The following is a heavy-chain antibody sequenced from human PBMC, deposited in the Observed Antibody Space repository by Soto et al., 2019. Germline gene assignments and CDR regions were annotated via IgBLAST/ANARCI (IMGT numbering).Heavy chain of an antibody. J-gene: IGHJ3*02. D-gene: IGHD6-19*01. CDR1: GYTFTSYA. CDR2: INAGNGNT. V-gene: IGHV1-3*01. Sequence: ASVKVSCKASGYTFTSYAMHWVRQAPGQSLEWMGWINAGNGNTKYSQKFQGRVTITRDTSASTAYMELSSLRSEDTAVYYCATEPINSSGWYIGAFDIWGQGTMVTVSS. CDR3: ATEPINSSGWYIGAFDI.